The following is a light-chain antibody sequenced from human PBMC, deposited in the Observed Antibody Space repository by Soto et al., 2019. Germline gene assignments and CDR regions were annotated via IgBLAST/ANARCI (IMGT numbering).Light chain of an antibody. J-gene: IGLJ1*01. CDR3: SSFTSTTSLYV. CDR2: QVT. Sequence: SVLARPASVSGSPGQSITISCTGTGSDIAGYNYVSWFQQHPGKAPKLMMYQVTIRSSGVSNRFSGAKSGNTASLTISGLQAEDEAEYYCSSFTSTTSLYVFGTGTKVTVL. CDR1: GSDIAGYNY. V-gene: IGLV2-14*01.